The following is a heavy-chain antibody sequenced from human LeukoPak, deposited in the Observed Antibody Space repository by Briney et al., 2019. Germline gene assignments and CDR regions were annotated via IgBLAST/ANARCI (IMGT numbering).Heavy chain of an antibody. D-gene: IGHD7-27*01. Sequence: PSETLSLTCTVSSGSISIYYWSWIRQPPGKGLEWIGDISYSGSTNYNPSLKSRVTISVDTSKNQFSLKLSSVTAADTAVYYCARDGDAYSYYMDVWGKGTTVTVSS. CDR1: SGSISIYY. CDR2: ISYSGST. CDR3: ARDGDAYSYYMDV. V-gene: IGHV4-59*01. J-gene: IGHJ6*03.